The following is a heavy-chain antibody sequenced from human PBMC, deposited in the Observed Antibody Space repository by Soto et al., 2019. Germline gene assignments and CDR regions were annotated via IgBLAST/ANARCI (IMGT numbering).Heavy chain of an antibody. CDR2: IYYSGST. Sequence: SETLSLTCTVSGGSITSSSYYWGWIRQPPGKGLEWIGNIYYSGSTYYNPSLKSRVTISVDTSKNQFSLKLSSVTAADTAVYYCMLGSGWKDFDYGGQGTLVTV. D-gene: IGHD3-22*01. CDR3: MLGSGWKDFDY. V-gene: IGHV4-39*01. J-gene: IGHJ4*02. CDR1: GGSITSSSYY.